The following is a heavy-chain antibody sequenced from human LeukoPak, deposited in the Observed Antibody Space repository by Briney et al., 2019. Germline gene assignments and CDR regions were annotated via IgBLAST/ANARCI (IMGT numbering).Heavy chain of an antibody. CDR1: GFTFSNYA. CDR3: ARGTLEHCSGASCYPLDS. V-gene: IGHV3-23*01. Sequence: PGGSLRLPCAASGFTFSNYAMSRVRQTPGKGLECVSVVTGSGGDTYYTGSVNGRFTISRDNSKNTLYLQMNSLRAEDTAVYYCARGTLEHCSGASCYPLDSWGQGTLVTVSS. J-gene: IGHJ5*01. D-gene: IGHD2-15*01. CDR2: VTGSGGDT.